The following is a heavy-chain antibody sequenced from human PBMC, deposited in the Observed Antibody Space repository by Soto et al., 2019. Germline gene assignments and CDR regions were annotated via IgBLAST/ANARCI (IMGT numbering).Heavy chain of an antibody. CDR3: ARGRGAAADYFDF. CDR2: ISSSTSHT. J-gene: IGHJ4*02. Sequence: QVQLVESGGGLVKPGGSLRLSCAVSGFTFSDYYMTWIRQAPGKGLEWVSYISSSTSHTNYADSVKGRFTISIDNAKNSLFLQMHSLRAEDTAVYYCARGRGAAADYFDFWGQGTLVTVSS. V-gene: IGHV3-11*05. CDR1: GFTFSDYY. D-gene: IGHD6-13*01.